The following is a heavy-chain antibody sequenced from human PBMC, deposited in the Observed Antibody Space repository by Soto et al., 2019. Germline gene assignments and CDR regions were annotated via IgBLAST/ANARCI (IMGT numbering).Heavy chain of an antibody. V-gene: IGHV4-59*01. D-gene: IGHD6-19*01. Sequence: ENLSLTGTVSGGSISSYYWSGIRQPPGKGLEWIGHSYYSGSTNYKPSLESRVTISVDTSKNQFSLKLNSVTAADTAVYYCARGVKYFRGWPYFDYWGQGILVTVSS. CDR3: ARGVKYFRGWPYFDY. J-gene: IGHJ4*02. CDR2: SYYSGST. CDR1: GGSISSYY.